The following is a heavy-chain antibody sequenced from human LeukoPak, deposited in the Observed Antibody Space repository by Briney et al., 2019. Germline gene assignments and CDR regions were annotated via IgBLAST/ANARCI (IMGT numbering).Heavy chain of an antibody. D-gene: IGHD4-17*01. J-gene: IGHJ4*02. Sequence: GGSLRLSCAASGFTVSSNYMSWVRQAPGKGLEWVSVIYSGGSTYYADSVKGRFTISRDNSKNTLCLQMNSLRAEDTAVYYCARGSTVTSLGYWGQGTLVTVSS. V-gene: IGHV3-53*01. CDR3: ARGSTVTSLGY. CDR1: GFTVSSNY. CDR2: IYSGGST.